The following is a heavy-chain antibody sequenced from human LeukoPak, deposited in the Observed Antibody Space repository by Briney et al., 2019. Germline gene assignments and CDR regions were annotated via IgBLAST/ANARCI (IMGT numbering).Heavy chain of an antibody. J-gene: IGHJ4*02. CDR3: ATSRGYNSGYRALELPPSPID. CDR2: ISSSGSTI. CDR1: GFTFSSYE. Sequence: GGSLRLSCAASGFTFSSYEMNWVRQAPGKGLEWVSYISSSGSTIYYADSVKGRFTISRDNAKNSLYLQMNSLRAEDTAAYYCATSRGYNSGYRALELPPSPIDWGQGTLVTVSS. V-gene: IGHV3-48*03. D-gene: IGHD5-18*01.